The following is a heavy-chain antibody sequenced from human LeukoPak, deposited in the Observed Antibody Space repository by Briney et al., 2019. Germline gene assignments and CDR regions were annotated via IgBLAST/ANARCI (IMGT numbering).Heavy chain of an antibody. J-gene: IGHJ4*02. V-gene: IGHV3-23*01. CDR3: AVEKGDSPDY. CDR1: GFAFSNYA. Sequence: SGGSLRLSCAASGFAFSNYAMSWVRQAPGKGLEWVSGISGSGGSTYYADSVQGRFTISRDNSKNTLYLQMNSLRVEDTAVYYCAVEKGDSPDYWGQGTLVTVSS. D-gene: IGHD3-22*01. CDR2: ISGSGGST.